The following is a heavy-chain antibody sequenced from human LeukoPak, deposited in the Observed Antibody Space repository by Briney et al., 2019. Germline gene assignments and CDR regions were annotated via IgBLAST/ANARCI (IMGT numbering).Heavy chain of an antibody. V-gene: IGHV3-23*01. D-gene: IGHD2-15*01. CDR2: ISGSGGST. CDR1: GFTFSSYA. CDR3: AKDRRLGIVVVVATFGMDV. Sequence: RGSLRLSCAASGFTFSSYAMSWVRQAPGKGLEWVSAISGSGGSTYYADSVKGRFTISRDNSKNTLYLQMNSLRAEDTAVYYCAKDRRLGIVVVVATFGMDVWGQGTTVTVSS. J-gene: IGHJ6*02.